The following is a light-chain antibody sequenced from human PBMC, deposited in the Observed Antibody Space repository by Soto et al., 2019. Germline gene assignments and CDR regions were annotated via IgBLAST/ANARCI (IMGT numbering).Light chain of an antibody. CDR2: DVS. V-gene: IGLV2-14*01. Sequence: QSALTQPASVYGSPGQSITISCTGTSSDVGTYNYVSWYQHRPGKAPKLMIYDVSYRPSGVSNRFSGSKSANTASLTISGLQAEDEADYYCSSYTTSNTQVFGGGTKVTVL. CDR1: SSDVGTYNY. CDR3: SSYTTSNTQV. J-gene: IGLJ3*02.